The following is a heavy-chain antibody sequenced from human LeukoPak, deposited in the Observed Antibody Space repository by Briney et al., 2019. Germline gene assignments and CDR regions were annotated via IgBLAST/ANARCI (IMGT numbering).Heavy chain of an antibody. V-gene: IGHV3-30*18. D-gene: IGHD3-22*01. Sequence: GRSLRLSCAASGFTFSSYGMHWVRQAPGKGLEWVAVISYDGSNKYYADSVKGRFTISRDNSKNTLYLQMNSLRAEDTAVYYCAKVRYDSTDDAFDIWGQGTMVTVSS. J-gene: IGHJ3*02. CDR2: ISYDGSNK. CDR3: AKVRYDSTDDAFDI. CDR1: GFTFSSYG.